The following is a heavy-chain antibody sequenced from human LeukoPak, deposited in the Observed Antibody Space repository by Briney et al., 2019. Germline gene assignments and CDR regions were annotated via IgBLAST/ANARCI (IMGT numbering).Heavy chain of an antibody. D-gene: IGHD1-26*01. J-gene: IGHJ4*02. CDR3: ARCGSYTMVDY. Sequence: GSLRLSCAASGFTLSTYWMSWVRQPPGKGLEWIGSIYYSGSTYYNPSLKSRVTISVDTSKNQFSLKLRSVTAADTAVYYCARCGSYTMVDYWGQGTLVTVSS. V-gene: IGHV4-4*02. CDR2: IYYSGST. CDR1: GFTLSTYW.